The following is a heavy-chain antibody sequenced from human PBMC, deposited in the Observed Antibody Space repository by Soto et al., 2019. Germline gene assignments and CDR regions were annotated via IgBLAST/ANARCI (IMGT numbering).Heavy chain of an antibody. J-gene: IGHJ4*02. CDR1: ECTFSNYA. CDR2: ISYGGGTT. CDR3: AKNPGYYYDSTGYHFDY. V-gene: IGHV3-23*01. Sequence: GGSLRLSCAASECTFSNYAMSWVRQAPGKGLEWVSAISYGGGTTYYADSVKGRFTISRDNSKNTLYLQMNSLGAEDTAVYYCAKNPGYYYDSTGYHFDYWGQGTLVTVSS. D-gene: IGHD3-22*01.